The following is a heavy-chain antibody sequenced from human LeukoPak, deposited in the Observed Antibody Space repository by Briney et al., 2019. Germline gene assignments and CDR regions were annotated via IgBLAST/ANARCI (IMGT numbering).Heavy chain of an antibody. CDR1: GRSISSYY. V-gene: IGHV4-59*01. CDR3: ARVSRDYYGSGSLYDFDY. CDR2: IYYSGST. D-gene: IGHD3-10*01. Sequence: SETLSLTCTVSGRSISSYYWNWIRQPPGKGLEWIGYIYYSGSTNYNPSLKSRVTISVDTSKNQFSLKLSSVTAADTAVYYCARVSRDYYGSGSLYDFDYWGQGTLVTVSS. J-gene: IGHJ4*02.